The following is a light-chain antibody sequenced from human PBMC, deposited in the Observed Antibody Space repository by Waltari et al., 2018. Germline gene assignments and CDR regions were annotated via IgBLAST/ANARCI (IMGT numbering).Light chain of an antibody. CDR3: GTWDSSLSGAV. Sequence: QSVLTQPPSVSAAPGQRVTISCSGGSSNIGNNYVSWYRQFPGTAPTLLIYEASGGPAGIPGRFSGSKSGTSATLDITGLQAGDEADYYCGTWDSSLSGAVFGGGTHLTVL. CDR2: EAS. J-gene: IGLJ7*01. CDR1: SSNIGNNY. V-gene: IGLV1-51*02.